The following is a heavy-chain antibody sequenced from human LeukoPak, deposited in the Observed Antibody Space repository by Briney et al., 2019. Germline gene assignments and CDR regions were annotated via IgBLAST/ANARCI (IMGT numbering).Heavy chain of an antibody. J-gene: IGHJ4*02. V-gene: IGHV3-7*01. CDR2: IKQDGSEK. CDR1: GFTFSSHW. CDR3: ARLDYVDFWSGYPSYFDY. D-gene: IGHD3-3*01. Sequence: GGSLRLSCAASGFTFSSHWMSWVRQAPGKGLEWVANIKQDGSEKYYVDSVKGRFTISRDNAKNSLYLQMNSLRAEDTAVYYCARLDYVDFWSGYPSYFDYWGQGTLVTVSS.